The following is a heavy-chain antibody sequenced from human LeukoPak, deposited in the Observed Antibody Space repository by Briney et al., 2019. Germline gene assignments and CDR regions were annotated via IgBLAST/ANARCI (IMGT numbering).Heavy chain of an antibody. CDR1: GFTFSSYS. CDR2: ISSSSSYI. D-gene: IGHD6-19*01. J-gene: IGHJ4*02. CDR3: ASESSGWSLDY. V-gene: IGHV3-21*01. Sequence: GGSLRLSCAASGFTFSSYSMNWVRQAPGKGLEWVSSISSSSSYIYYADSVKGRFTISRDNAKNSLYLQMNSLRAEDRAVYYCASESSGWSLDYWGQGTLVTVSS.